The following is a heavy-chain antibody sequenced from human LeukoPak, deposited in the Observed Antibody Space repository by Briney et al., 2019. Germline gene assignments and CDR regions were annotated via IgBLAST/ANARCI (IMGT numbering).Heavy chain of an antibody. CDR1: GFTFSDYY. CDR3: ARDHNWHISYNYYYGMDV. J-gene: IGHJ6*02. V-gene: IGHV3-11*04. D-gene: IGHD2-21*01. CDR2: ISSSGSTT. Sequence: MTGGSLRLSCAASGFTFSDYYMSWIRQAPGKGLEWVSYISSSGSTTYYADSVKGRFIISRDNSKNTLYLQMNSLRAEDTAVYYCARDHNWHISYNYYYGMDVWGQGTTVTVSS.